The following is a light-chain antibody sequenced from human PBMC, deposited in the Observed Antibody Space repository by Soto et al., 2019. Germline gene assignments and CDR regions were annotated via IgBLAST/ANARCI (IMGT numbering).Light chain of an antibody. V-gene: IGKV4-1*01. CDR1: QSVLYSSNHKNY. Sequence: DIVMTQSPDSLAVSLGERATINSKSSQSVLYSSNHKNYLAWYQQKPGQPPKLLIYWASTRESGVPDRFSGSGSGTDFTLTISRLQAEDVAVYYCQQYYSTPRTFGQGTKVEIK. J-gene: IGKJ1*01. CDR2: WAS. CDR3: QQYYSTPRT.